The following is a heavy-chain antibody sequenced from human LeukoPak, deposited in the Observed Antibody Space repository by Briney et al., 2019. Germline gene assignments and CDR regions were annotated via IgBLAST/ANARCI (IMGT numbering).Heavy chain of an antibody. CDR1: GFTFSSYA. V-gene: IGHV3-23*01. CDR2: ISGSGGST. CDR3: ARSELRITMIVVVNYGMDV. D-gene: IGHD3-22*01. Sequence: GGSLRLSRAASGFTFSSYAMSWVRQAPGKGLEWVSAISGSGGSTYYADSVKGRFTISRDNSKNTLYLQMNSLRAEDTAVYYCARSELRITMIVVVNYGMDVWGQGTTVTVSS. J-gene: IGHJ6*02.